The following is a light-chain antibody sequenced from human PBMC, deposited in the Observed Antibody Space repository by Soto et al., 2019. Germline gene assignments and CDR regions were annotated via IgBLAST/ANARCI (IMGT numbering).Light chain of an antibody. J-gene: IGKJ5*01. CDR3: QQYKSLPLT. CDR1: QDINKN. V-gene: IGKV1-33*01. Sequence: DIQMTQSTSSLSASVGDRVTITCQASQDINKNLIWYQQKPGKAPKLLIYDASDLETGVPSRFSGSGSGTGFTFTISSLQPEDFATYYCQQYKSLPLTFGQGTRLEI. CDR2: DAS.